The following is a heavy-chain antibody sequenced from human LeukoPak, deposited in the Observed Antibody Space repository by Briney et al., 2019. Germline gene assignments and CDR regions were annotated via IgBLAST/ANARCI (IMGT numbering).Heavy chain of an antibody. CDR1: GFTFSNAW. D-gene: IGHD6-13*01. CDR2: IKSKTDGGTT. CDR3: TTIAAAGFPYYYYYMDV. Sequence: GGSLRLSCAASGFTFSNAWMSWVRQAPGKGLEWVGRIKSKTDGGTTDYAAPVKGRFTISRDDSKNTLYLQMNSLKTEDTAVYYCTTIAAAGFPYYYYYMDVWGQGTTVTVSS. J-gene: IGHJ6*03. V-gene: IGHV3-15*01.